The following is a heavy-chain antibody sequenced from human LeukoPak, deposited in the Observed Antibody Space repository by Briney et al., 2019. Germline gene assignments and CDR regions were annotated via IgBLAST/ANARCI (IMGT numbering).Heavy chain of an antibody. CDR1: GFIFSSYE. V-gene: IGHV3-48*03. Sequence: PGGSLRLSCAVSGFIFSSYEMNGVRQTPGKGLEWVSFISSSGSTTHYADSVKGRFTISRDNARKSLYLQMNSLRPEDTAVYLCARRRGVRGTDDYYGMDVWGQGTTVTVSS. J-gene: IGHJ6*02. CDR3: ARRRGVRGTDDYYGMDV. CDR2: ISSSGSTT. D-gene: IGHD2-8*01.